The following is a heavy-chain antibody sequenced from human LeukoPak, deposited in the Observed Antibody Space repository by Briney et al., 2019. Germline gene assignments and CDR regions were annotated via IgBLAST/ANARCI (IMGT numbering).Heavy chain of an antibody. Sequence: GGSLRLSCAASGFTFSSCSMNWVRKAPGKGLEWVSSISSSSSYIYYADSVKGRFTISRDNAKNSLYLQLNSLRAEDTAVYYCARVPRSSRIPIFRWGQGTLVTVSS. D-gene: IGHD3-3*01. CDR3: ARVPRSSRIPIFR. CDR2: ISSSSSYI. CDR1: GFTFSSCS. V-gene: IGHV3-21*06. J-gene: IGHJ4*02.